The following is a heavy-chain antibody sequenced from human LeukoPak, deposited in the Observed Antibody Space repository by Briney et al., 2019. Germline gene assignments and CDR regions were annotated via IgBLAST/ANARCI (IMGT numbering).Heavy chain of an antibody. CDR2: ISSSSSSV. D-gene: IGHD6-13*01. V-gene: IGHV3-48*02. J-gene: IGHJ4*02. Sequence: GGSLRLSCAASGFTFSSYSMNWVRQAPGKGLEWVSYISSSSSSVLYADSVRGRFTNSRDNGKNSLYLQMNSLRDEDTAVYYCAREARTATAAPDYWGQGTLVTVSS. CDR3: AREARTATAAPDY. CDR1: GFTFSSYS.